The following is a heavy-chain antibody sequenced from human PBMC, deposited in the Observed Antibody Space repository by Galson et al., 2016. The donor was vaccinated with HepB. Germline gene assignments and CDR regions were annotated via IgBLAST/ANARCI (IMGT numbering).Heavy chain of an antibody. CDR3: AHKRDGFGLGY. V-gene: IGHV2-5*02. Sequence: PALVKPTQTLTLTCTFSGFSLSTTGVGVGWIRQPPGKALEWLALIDWDDNKRYSSSLKSRLTITKDTSKNQVVLRMTNMDPVDTATYYCAHKRDGFGLGYWGQGSLVTVSS. D-gene: IGHD3-16*01. CDR2: IDWDDNK. J-gene: IGHJ4*02. CDR1: GFSLSTTGVG.